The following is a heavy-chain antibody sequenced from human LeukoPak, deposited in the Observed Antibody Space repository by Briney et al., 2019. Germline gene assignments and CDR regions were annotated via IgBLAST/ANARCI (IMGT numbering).Heavy chain of an antibody. CDR2: ISGSGGTT. J-gene: IGHJ4*02. D-gene: IGHD6-13*01. Sequence: GGSLRLSCTASGFTFSSYAMSWVRQAPGKGLEWVSTISGSGGTTYYADSVKGRFTISRDNSKNTLYLQMNSLRAEETAVYYCAKTLAAAAGTARFDCWGQGTLVTVSS. CDR3: AKTLAAAAGTARFDC. CDR1: GFTFSSYA. V-gene: IGHV3-23*01.